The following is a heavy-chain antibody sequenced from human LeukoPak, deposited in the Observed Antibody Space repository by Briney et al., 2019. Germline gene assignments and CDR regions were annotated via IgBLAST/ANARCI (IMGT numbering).Heavy chain of an antibody. CDR3: AREGDDYVWGSSRSDWFDA. CDR2: MSPSSGKA. Sequence: ASVKVSCKASGYTFTNYDIIWVRQAPGQGPEWVGWMSPSSGKAGYGQKFQGRVTMTRNTSTNTAYMELSSLRSDDTAVYYCAREGDDYVWGSSRSDWFDAWGQGTLVTVSS. CDR1: GYTFTNYD. V-gene: IGHV1-8*01. J-gene: IGHJ5*02. D-gene: IGHD3-16*02.